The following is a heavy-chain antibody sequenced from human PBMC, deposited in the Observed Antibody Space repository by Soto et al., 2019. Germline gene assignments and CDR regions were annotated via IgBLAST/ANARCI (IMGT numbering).Heavy chain of an antibody. J-gene: IGHJ5*02. CDR1: GGSISSGGYY. D-gene: IGHD4-17*01. CDR2: IYYSGST. Sequence: QVQLQESGPGLVKPSQTLSLTCTVSGGSISSGGYYWSWIRQHPGKGLEWIGYIYYSGSTYYNPSLQSRVTVSVDRSKSQFSLKLSFVTAADPAVYYCARDGYGDPNWFDPWGQGTLVTVSS. V-gene: IGHV4-31*03. CDR3: ARDGYGDPNWFDP.